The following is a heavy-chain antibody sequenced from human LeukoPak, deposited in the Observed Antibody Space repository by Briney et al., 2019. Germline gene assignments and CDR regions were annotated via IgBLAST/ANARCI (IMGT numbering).Heavy chain of an antibody. V-gene: IGHV1-69*04. D-gene: IGHD4-11*01. Sequence: ASVKVSCKASGGTFSSYAISWVRQAPGQGLEWMGRIIPIFGIANYAQKFQGRATITADKSTSTAYMELSSLRSEDTAVYYCARDRTDYSNLYYGMDVWGQGTTVTVSS. CDR3: ARDRTDYSNLYYGMDV. CDR2: IIPIFGIA. J-gene: IGHJ6*02. CDR1: GGTFSSYA.